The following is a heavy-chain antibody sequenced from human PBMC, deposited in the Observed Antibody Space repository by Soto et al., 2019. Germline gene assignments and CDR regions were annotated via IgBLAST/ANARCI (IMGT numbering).Heavy chain of an antibody. D-gene: IGHD1-26*01. CDR1: GYTFTSYD. Sequence: ASVKVSCKASGYTFTSYDINWVRQATGQGLEWMGWMNPNSGNTGYAQKFQGRVTMTRNTSISTAYMELSSLRSEDTAVYYCASGVGTDYYYGMDVWGQGTTVTVSS. J-gene: IGHJ6*02. CDR2: MNPNSGNT. CDR3: ASGVGTDYYYGMDV. V-gene: IGHV1-8*01.